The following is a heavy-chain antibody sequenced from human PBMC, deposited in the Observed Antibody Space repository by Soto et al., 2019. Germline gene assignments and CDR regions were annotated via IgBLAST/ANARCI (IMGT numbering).Heavy chain of an antibody. CDR2: IYYSGST. Sequence: SETLSLTCTVSGGSINNYYWNWIRQPPGKGLEWIGNIYYSGSTNYNPSLKSRVTISIDTSKEEFSLNLDSVAAADTAVYYCAVSTGSSQYYFDSVGQGALVTVSS. J-gene: IGHJ4*02. V-gene: IGHV4-59*03. CDR3: AVSTGSSQYYFDS. CDR1: GGSINNYY. D-gene: IGHD3-22*01.